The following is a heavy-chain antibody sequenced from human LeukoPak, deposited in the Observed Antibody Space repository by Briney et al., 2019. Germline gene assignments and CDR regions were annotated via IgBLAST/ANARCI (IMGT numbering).Heavy chain of an antibody. CDR3: TRSPSLGGSYWGFDY. V-gene: IGHV3-74*01. J-gene: IGHJ4*02. CDR2: LSPDGSSS. Sequence: GGSLRLSCAASGFTFRSFWMHWVRQAPGKGLVWVSRLSPDGSSSIYADSVKGRFTVSRDNAKNTLYLQVNSLRADDTAVYYCTRSPSLGGSYWGFDYWGQGTLLTVSS. D-gene: IGHD1-26*01. CDR1: GFTFRSFW.